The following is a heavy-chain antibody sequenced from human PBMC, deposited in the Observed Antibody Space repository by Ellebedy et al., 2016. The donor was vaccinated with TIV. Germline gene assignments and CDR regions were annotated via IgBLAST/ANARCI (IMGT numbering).Heavy chain of an antibody. Sequence: GESLKISCVVSGFDFSTYSMNWVRQAPGKGLEWISSIASRGNYIYYADSVKGRFSISRDNAKKSLYLQMNSLRAEDTAVYFCARDKRGGWGFLDSWGQGALVTVSS. CDR1: GFDFSTYS. CDR3: ARDKRGGWGFLDS. D-gene: IGHD3-10*01. CDR2: IASRGNYI. V-gene: IGHV3-21*01. J-gene: IGHJ4*02.